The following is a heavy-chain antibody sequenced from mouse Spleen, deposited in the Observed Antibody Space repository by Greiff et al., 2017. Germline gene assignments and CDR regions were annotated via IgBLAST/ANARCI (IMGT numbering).Heavy chain of an antibody. CDR2: INPNNGGT. J-gene: IGHJ4*01. CDR1: GYTFTDYY. D-gene: IGHD1-1*01. CDR3: ARRAFTTVVAPYAMDY. Sequence: VQLQQSGPELVKPGASVKISCKASGYTFTDYYMNWVKQSHGKSLEWIGDINPNNGGTSYNQKFKGKATLTVDKSSSTAYMELRSLTSEDSAVYYCARRAFTTVVAPYAMDYWGQGTSVTVSS. V-gene: IGHV1-26*01.